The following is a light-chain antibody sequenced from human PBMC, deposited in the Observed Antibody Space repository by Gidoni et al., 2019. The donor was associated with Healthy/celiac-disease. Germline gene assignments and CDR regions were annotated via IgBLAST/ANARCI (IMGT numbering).Light chain of an antibody. CDR2: AAS. Sequence: IQMTQSPSALSASVGDRVTITRRASQSISSYLTWYQQKPGKAPKLLIYAASSLQIGVPSSFSGGGSGTDFTLTISGLQPKDFATYYCQQSKSTPGTFGQGTKVEIK. V-gene: IGKV1-39*01. J-gene: IGKJ1*01. CDR3: QQSKSTPGT. CDR1: QSISSY.